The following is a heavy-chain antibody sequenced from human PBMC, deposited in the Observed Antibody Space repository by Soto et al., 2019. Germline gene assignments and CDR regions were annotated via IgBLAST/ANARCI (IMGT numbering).Heavy chain of an antibody. Sequence: WIRQPPGKGLEWIGSIYYSGSTYYNPSLKSRVTISVDTSKNQFSLKLSSVTAADTAVYYCARLVGNTIFGVVTQDYWGQGTLVTVSS. J-gene: IGHJ4*02. CDR3: ARLVGNTIFGVVTQDY. D-gene: IGHD3-3*01. V-gene: IGHV4-39*01. CDR2: IYYSGST.